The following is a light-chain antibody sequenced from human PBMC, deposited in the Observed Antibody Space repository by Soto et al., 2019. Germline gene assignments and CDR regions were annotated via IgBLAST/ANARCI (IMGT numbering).Light chain of an antibody. CDR2: GAS. CDR1: QSVSSSY. V-gene: IGKV3-20*01. J-gene: IGKJ2*01. CDR3: QQYGSSSDT. Sequence: EIVLTQSPGTLSLSPGERATLSCRASQSVSSSYLAWYQQKPGQAPRLLIYGASSRAAGIPDRFSGSGSGTDFTLTISRLEPEDVAVYYCQQYGSSSDTFGQGTKREIK.